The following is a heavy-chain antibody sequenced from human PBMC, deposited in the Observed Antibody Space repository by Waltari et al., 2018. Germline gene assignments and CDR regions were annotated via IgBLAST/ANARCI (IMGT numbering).Heavy chain of an antibody. Sequence: QVQFVQSGAEVKKPGASVTVSCKASGSTFPNYALHWVRQAPGQRLEGMGWINAGNGNTKYSQKFQGRVTITRDTSASTAYLELSSLRSEDTAVYYCARDLATVVTPNYYYGMDVWGQGTTVTVSS. CDR3: ARDLATVVTPNYYYGMDV. J-gene: IGHJ6*02. D-gene: IGHD2-15*01. CDR2: INAGNGNT. CDR1: GSTFPNYA. V-gene: IGHV1-3*01.